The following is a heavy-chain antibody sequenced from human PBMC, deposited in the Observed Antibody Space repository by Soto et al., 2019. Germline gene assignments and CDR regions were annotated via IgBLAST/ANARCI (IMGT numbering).Heavy chain of an antibody. CDR1: GGSITRGCHS. CDR3: ATAEDPFFYAMDV. CDR2: IFHSGST. Sequence: SETLSLTCVVSGGSITRGCHSWIWILQPPGKGLEWIGYIFHSGSTSHNPSLKSRATISLDRSKNRFSLRLSSVTAADTAVYYCATAEDPFFYAMDVWGQGTTVTVSS. J-gene: IGHJ6*02. V-gene: IGHV4-30-2*01.